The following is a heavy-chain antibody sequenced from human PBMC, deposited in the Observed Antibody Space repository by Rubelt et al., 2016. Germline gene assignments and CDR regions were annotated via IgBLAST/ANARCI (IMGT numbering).Heavy chain of an antibody. V-gene: IGHV3-74*01. Sequence: SYADSVKGRFTISRDNAKNTLYLQMNSLRAEDTALYHCARAWSVAGGSSYWYFDLWGRGTLVTVSS. J-gene: IGHJ2*01. CDR3: ARAWSVAGGSSYWYFDL. D-gene: IGHD6-19*01.